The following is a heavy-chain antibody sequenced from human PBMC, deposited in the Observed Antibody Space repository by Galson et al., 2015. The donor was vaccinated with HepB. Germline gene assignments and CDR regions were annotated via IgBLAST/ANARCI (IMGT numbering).Heavy chain of an antibody. V-gene: IGHV3-30*04. CDR2: ITHDGSNK. J-gene: IGHJ2*01. D-gene: IGHD4-23*01. CDR3: ARDPPDYGGDYGWYFDL. CDR1: GFTFSNYA. Sequence: SLRLSCAASGFTFSNYAMHWVRQAPGKGLEGVAVITHDGSNKHYADSVKGRFTISRGNSKNTLYLQVNSLRAEDTAVFYCARDPPDYGGDYGWYFDLWGRGTLVTVSS.